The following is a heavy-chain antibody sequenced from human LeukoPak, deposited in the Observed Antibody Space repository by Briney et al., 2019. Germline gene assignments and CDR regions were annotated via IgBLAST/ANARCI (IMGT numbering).Heavy chain of an antibody. CDR3: ARDRETRYGSGSYNYYYGMDV. CDR1: GYTFTSYG. D-gene: IGHD3-10*01. CDR2: ISAYNGNT. J-gene: IGHJ6*02. Sequence: ASVKVSCKASGYTFTSYGISWVRQAPGQGLEWMGWISAYNGNTNYAQKLQGRDTITADKSTSTAYMELSSLRSEDTAVYYCARDRETRYGSGSYNYYYGMDVWGQGTTVTVSS. V-gene: IGHV1-18*01.